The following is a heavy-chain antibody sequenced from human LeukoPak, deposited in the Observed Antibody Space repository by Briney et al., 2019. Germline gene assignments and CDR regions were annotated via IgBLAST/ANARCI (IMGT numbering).Heavy chain of an antibody. CDR3: AKGGGYSYGYYY. D-gene: IGHD5-18*01. V-gene: IGHV3-66*01. Sequence: GGPLRLSCAASGFTVSDNYMGWVRQAPGRGLEWVSLIYSGGGTSYADSVKGRFTISRDNSKNTLYLQMNSLRAEDTALYYCAKGGGYSYGYYYWGQGTLVTVSS. CDR1: GFTVSDNY. J-gene: IGHJ4*02. CDR2: IYSGGGT.